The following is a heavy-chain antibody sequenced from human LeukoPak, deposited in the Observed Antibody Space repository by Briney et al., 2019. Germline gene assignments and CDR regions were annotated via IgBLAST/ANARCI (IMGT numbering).Heavy chain of an antibody. CDR2: INPNSGDT. V-gene: IGHV1-2*02. Sequence: GASVKVSCKASGYTFTGYYLHWVRQAPGQGLEWMGWINPNSGDTNYAQKFQGRVTMTSDTSISTAYMELNRLKSDDTAMYYCARDLGDYGAPGTLVAVSS. CDR1: GYTFTGYY. J-gene: IGHJ4*01. CDR3: ARDLGDY. D-gene: IGHD3-16*01.